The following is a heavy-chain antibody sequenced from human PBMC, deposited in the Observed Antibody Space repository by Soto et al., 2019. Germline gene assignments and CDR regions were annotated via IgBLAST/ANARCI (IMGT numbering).Heavy chain of an antibody. V-gene: IGHV3-11*01. Sequence: QVQLVESGGGLVKPGGSLRLSCAASGFTFSDYYMSWIRQAPGKGLEWVSYISSSGSTIYYADSVKGQFTISGDNAKNSLYLKMNSLRPEDTAVYYWAREDGAYANAFDIGAQGTMVTVSS. CDR3: AREDGAYANAFDI. J-gene: IGHJ3*02. CDR2: ISSSGSTI. CDR1: GFTFSDYY. D-gene: IGHD4-17*01.